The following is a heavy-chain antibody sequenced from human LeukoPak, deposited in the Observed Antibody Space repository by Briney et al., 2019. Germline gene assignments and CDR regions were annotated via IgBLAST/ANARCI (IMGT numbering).Heavy chain of an antibody. CDR1: GFIFSNYA. J-gene: IGHJ4*02. Sequence: PGGSLRLSCAASGFIFSNYAMSWVRQAPGKGLEWVSCISGSGDSTYYADSVKGRFTISRDNSKNTLYLQMTSLRVEDTAVYYCARDSSDYWGQGTLVTVSS. CDR2: ISGSGDST. V-gene: IGHV3-23*01. CDR3: ARDSSDY.